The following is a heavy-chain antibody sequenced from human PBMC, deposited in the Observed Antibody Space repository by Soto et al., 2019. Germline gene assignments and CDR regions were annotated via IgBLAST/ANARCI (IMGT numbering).Heavy chain of an antibody. CDR1: GFTFSSYG. V-gene: IGHV3-30*03. CDR2: ISCDGSVE. J-gene: IGHJ6*02. D-gene: IGHD2-8*01. Sequence: GGSLRLSCAASGFTFSSYGMHWVRQAPGKGLEWVAVISCDGSVEYYADSLKGRFTISRDNARNSLYLQMNSLGAEDTAVYYCVRDGASLINLFFGMDVWGQGTTVTVSS. CDR3: VRDGASLINLFFGMDV.